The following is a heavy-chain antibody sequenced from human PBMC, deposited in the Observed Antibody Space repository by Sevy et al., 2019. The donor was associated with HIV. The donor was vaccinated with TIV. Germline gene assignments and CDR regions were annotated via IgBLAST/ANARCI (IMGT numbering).Heavy chain of an antibody. D-gene: IGHD2-8*02. V-gene: IGHV3-30-3*01. CDR1: GFTFSSYA. CDR2: ISYDGSNK. CDR3: ARAPTVVTLDWTYFDY. Sequence: GGSLRLSCAASGFTFSSYAMHWVRQAPGKGLEWVAVISYDGSNKDYADSVKGRFTISRDNSKNTLYLQMNSLRAEDTAVYYCARAPTVVTLDWTYFDYWGQGTLVTVSS. J-gene: IGHJ4*02.